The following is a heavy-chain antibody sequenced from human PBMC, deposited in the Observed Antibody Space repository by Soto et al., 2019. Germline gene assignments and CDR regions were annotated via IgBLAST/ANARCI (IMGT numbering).Heavy chain of an antibody. CDR1: GGSISSSSYY. V-gene: IGHV4-39*01. CDR2: IYYSGST. Sequence: QLQLQESGPGLVKPSETLSLTCTVSGGSISSSSYYWGWIRQPPGKGLEWIGSIYYSGSTYYNPSLKSRVTISVDTSKNQFSLKLSSVTAADTAVYYCARPDHTIFGVGYFDYWGQGTLVTVSS. J-gene: IGHJ4*02. CDR3: ARPDHTIFGVGYFDY. D-gene: IGHD3-3*01.